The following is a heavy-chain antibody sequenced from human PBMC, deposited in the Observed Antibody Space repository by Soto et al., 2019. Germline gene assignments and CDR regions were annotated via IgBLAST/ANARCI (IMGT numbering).Heavy chain of an antibody. V-gene: IGHV3-30*18. D-gene: IGHD3-3*01. CDR1: GFTFSSYG. CDR3: AKDYDFWSGYRASHYYGMDV. J-gene: IGHJ6*02. CDR2: ISYDGSNK. Sequence: FLRLWFAASGFTFSSYGMHWVRQAPGKGLEWVAVISYDGSNKYYADSVKGRFTISRDNSKNTLYLQMNSLRAEDTAVYYCAKDYDFWSGYRASHYYGMDVWGQGTTVTVSS.